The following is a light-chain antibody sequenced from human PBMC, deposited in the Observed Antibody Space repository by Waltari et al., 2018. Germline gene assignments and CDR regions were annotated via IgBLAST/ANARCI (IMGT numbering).Light chain of an antibody. CDR3: QTGGHGTWV. CDR1: SGHTTTV. CDR2: VNSDGTH. J-gene: IGLJ3*02. V-gene: IGLV4-69*01. Sequence: HLVLPQSPPASAPLGPSAKLTCPLTSGHTTTVTPWRTQQPEKGPRFLMKVNSDGTHSKGDEIPDRFSGSSSGAERYLTISSLQSEDEADYYCQTGGHGTWVFGGGTKLTVL.